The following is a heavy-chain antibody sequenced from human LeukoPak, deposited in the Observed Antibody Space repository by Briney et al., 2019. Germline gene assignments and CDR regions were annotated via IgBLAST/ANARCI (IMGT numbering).Heavy chain of an antibody. D-gene: IGHD3-10*01. V-gene: IGHV3-15*01. Sequence: PGGSLRLSCAASGLTFSNAWMSWVRQAPGKGLEWVGRIKSKTDGGTTDYAAPVKGRFTISRDDSKNTLYLQMNSLKTEDTAVYYCTTRFTMVRGVIIPDAFDIWGQGTMVTVSS. J-gene: IGHJ3*02. CDR2: IKSKTDGGTT. CDR1: GLTFSNAW. CDR3: TTRFTMVRGVIIPDAFDI.